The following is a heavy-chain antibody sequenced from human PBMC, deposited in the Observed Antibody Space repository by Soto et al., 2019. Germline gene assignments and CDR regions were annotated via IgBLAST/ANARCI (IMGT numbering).Heavy chain of an antibody. CDR2: ISYGGSNK. V-gene: IGHV3-30*03. Sequence: PGGSLRLSCAASAFTFRSYGMHWVRQAPGKGLEWVAVISYGGSNKYYADSVKGRFTISRDNSKNTLYLQMNSLRGEDTAVYYCVRSGNSHSFDYYYNMDVWGQGTTVTVS. J-gene: IGHJ6*02. CDR1: AFTFRSYG. CDR3: VRSGNSHSFDYYYNMDV. D-gene: IGHD3-10*01.